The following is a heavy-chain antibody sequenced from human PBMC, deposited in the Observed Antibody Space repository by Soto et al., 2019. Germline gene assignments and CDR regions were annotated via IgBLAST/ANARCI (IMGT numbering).Heavy chain of an antibody. J-gene: IGHJ4*02. D-gene: IGHD6-13*01. V-gene: IGHV3-30-3*01. CDR2: ISYDGSNK. Sequence: GGSLRLSCAASGFTFSSYAMHWVRQAPGKGLEWVAVISYDGSNKYYADSVKGRFTISRDNSKNTLYLQMNSLRAEDTAVYYCARAYSSSSKYYFDYWGQGTLVTVTS. CDR3: ARAYSSSSKYYFDY. CDR1: GFTFSSYA.